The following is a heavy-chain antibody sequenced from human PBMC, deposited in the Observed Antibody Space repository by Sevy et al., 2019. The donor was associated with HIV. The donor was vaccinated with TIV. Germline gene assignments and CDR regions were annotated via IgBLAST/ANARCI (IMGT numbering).Heavy chain of an antibody. CDR3: ARAPADYSTGWSAD. V-gene: IGHV3-74*01. D-gene: IGHD6-19*01. Sequence: GGSLRLSCAASGFTFSSYWMHWVSQAPGKGLVSVSRINPYGNSVTYADSVRGRFTISRDNAKNTLYLQMSSLRADDTAVYYCARAPADYSTGWSADWGQGTLVTVSS. CDR1: GFTFSSYW. CDR2: INPYGNSV. J-gene: IGHJ4*02.